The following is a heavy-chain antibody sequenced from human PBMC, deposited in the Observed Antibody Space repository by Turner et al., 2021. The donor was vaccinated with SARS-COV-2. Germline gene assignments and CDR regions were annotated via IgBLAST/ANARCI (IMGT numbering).Heavy chain of an antibody. Sequence: VQLVESGGGVVQPGRSLRLSCAASGFTFSNAWMSWVRQAPGKGLEWVGRIKSKADGGKTDYAAPVKGRFTISRDDSKNTLYLHMNSLKTEDTAVYYCTTYSEPDYWGQGTLVTVSS. J-gene: IGHJ4*02. V-gene: IGHV3-15*01. CDR3: TTYSEPDY. CDR1: GFTFSNAW. D-gene: IGHD2-21*01. CDR2: IKSKADGGKT.